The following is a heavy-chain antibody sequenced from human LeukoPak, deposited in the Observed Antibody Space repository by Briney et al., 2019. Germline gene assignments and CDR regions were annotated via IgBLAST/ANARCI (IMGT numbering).Heavy chain of an antibody. CDR3: ARVRQLLWFGELTYYYGMDV. CDR1: GYTFTSYD. Sequence: ASVKVSYKASGYTFTSYDINWVRQATGQGLEWMGWMNPNSGNTGYAQKFQGRVTMTRNTSISTAYMELSSLRSEDTAVYYCARVRQLLWFGELTYYYGMDVWGQGTTVTVSS. V-gene: IGHV1-8*01. CDR2: MNPNSGNT. D-gene: IGHD3-10*01. J-gene: IGHJ6*02.